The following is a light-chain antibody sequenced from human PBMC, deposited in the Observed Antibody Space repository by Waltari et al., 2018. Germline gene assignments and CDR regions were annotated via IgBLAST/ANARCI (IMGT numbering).Light chain of an antibody. Sequence: QSALTQPASVSGSPVQSITISCTGTSTHVGSHNLVSWYQQFPGNTPNLLIYEFSTRPSGVPDRFSGSKSGNTASLTVSGLQAEDDADYHCSSYAGSNKVIFGGGTKLTVL. J-gene: IGLJ2*01. CDR2: EFS. V-gene: IGLV2-14*02. CDR3: SSYAGSNKVI. CDR1: STHVGSHNL.